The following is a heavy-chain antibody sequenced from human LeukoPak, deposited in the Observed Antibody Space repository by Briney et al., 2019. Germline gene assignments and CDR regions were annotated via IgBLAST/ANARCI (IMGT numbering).Heavy chain of an antibody. CDR1: GYTFNSYG. V-gene: IGHV1-18*01. CDR2: ISAYKTNT. D-gene: IGHD2-2*01. Sequence: ASVKVSCKASGYTFNSYGLTWVRQAPGQGLEWMGWISAYKTNTNYAQKFQGRVTMTTDTSTSTAYMELRSLRSDDTAVYYCARAWDCSSTSCYVYFDYWGQGTLVTVSS. CDR3: ARAWDCSSTSCYVYFDY. J-gene: IGHJ4*02.